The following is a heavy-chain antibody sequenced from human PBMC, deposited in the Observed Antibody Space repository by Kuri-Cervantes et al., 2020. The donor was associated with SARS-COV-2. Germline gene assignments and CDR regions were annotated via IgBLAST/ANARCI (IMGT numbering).Heavy chain of an antibody. Sequence: RGSLRLSCAASGFLFSASAIHWVRQGSGKGLEWVGRVRGKANNYATAYAASVKGRFTISRDDSKNMAYLQMNSLKTEDTAVYYCTTLIDYWGQGALVTVSS. V-gene: IGHV3-73*01. CDR2: VRGKANNYAT. CDR1: GFLFSASA. J-gene: IGHJ4*02. CDR3: TTLIDY.